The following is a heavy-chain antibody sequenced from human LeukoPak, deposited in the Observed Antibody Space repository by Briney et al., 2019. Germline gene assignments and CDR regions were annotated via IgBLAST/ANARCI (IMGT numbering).Heavy chain of an antibody. Sequence: SETLSLTCSVSGGSINSDYRNWIRQPPGKGLEWIGYIYHSGSTNYNPSLKSRVTISIDKSKKQFSLKLISVTAADTAIYYCARVGGMTTINNAAFDIWGQGTMVTVSS. J-gene: IGHJ3*02. CDR1: GGSINSDY. V-gene: IGHV4-59*01. CDR2: IYHSGST. CDR3: ARVGGMTTINNAAFDI. D-gene: IGHD5-24*01.